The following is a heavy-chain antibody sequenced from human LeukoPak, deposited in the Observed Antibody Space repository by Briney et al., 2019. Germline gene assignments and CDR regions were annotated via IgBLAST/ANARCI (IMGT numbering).Heavy chain of an antibody. V-gene: IGHV4-59*01. D-gene: IGHD6-19*01. CDR3: ARGYKSDWGLQYFQY. J-gene: IGHJ1*01. CDR1: GGSISSYY. Sequence: SETLSLTCTVSGGSISSYYWSWIRQPPGKGLEWIGYMHSSGITSNNPSLKSRVTMSVDMSKNQFSLRLNSVTDADTAVYYCARGYKSDWGLQYFQYWGQGTLVTVSS. CDR2: MHSSGIT.